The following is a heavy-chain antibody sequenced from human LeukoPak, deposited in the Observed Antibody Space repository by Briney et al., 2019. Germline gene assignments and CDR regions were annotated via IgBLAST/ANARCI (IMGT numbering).Heavy chain of an antibody. D-gene: IGHD3-10*01. CDR2: ISGSGGST. CDR3: AKSSSSGITMVRGFDD. J-gene: IGHJ4*02. CDR1: GFTFSSYA. V-gene: IGHV3-23*01. Sequence: GGSLRLSCAASGFTFSSYAMSWVRQAPGKGLEWVSGISGSGGSTYYADSVKGRFTISRDNSKNTLDLQMNSLRAEDMAVYHCAKSSSSGITMVRGFDDWGQGTLVTVSS.